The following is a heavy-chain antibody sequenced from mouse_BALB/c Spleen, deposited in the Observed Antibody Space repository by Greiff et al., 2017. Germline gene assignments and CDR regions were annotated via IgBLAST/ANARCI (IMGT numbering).Heavy chain of an antibody. J-gene: IGHJ4*01. CDR2: IWSGGST. V-gene: IGHV2-4-1*01. CDR1: GFSLTSYG. CDR3: ARNLYGSSYLYAMDN. D-gene: IGHD1-1*01. Sequence: QVQLQQSGPGLVQPSQSLSITCTVSGFSLTSYGVHWVRQSPGKGLEWLGVIWSGGSTDYNAAFISRLSISKDNSKSQVFFKMNSLQADDTAIYYCARNLYGSSYLYAMDNWGQGTSVTVSA.